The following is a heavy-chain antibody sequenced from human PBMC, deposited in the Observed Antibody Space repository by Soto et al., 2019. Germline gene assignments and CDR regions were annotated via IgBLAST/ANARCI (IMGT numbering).Heavy chain of an antibody. Sequence: QVQLVQSGAEVKKPGSSVKVSCKASGGTFSSLAISWVRQAPGQGLEWMGGLVPVFGTANYAQKFQDRVTINADKSTSTSYMELSSLRSEDTAVYYCARSPEVFDYWGQGTLVTVSS. D-gene: IGHD6-19*01. CDR1: GGTFSSLA. CDR3: ARSPEVFDY. V-gene: IGHV1-69*06. J-gene: IGHJ4*02. CDR2: LVPVFGTA.